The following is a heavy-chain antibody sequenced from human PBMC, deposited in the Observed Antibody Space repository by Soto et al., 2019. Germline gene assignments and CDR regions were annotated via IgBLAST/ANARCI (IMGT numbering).Heavy chain of an antibody. J-gene: IGHJ1*01. D-gene: IGHD3-10*01. CDR3: ATSPPFGELSEYFQH. CDR1: GFTFSSYS. V-gene: IGHV3-21*01. Sequence: PGGSLRLSCAASGFTFSSYSMNWVRQAPGKGLEWVSSISSSSSYIYYADSVKGRFTISRDNAKNSLYLQMNSLRAEDTAVYYCATSPPFGELSEYFQHWGQGTLVTVSS. CDR2: ISSSSSYI.